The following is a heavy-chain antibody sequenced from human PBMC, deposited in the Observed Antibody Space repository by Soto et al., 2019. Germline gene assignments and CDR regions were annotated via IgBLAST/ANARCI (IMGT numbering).Heavy chain of an antibody. V-gene: IGHV3-30*03. D-gene: IGHD2-15*01. CDR2: ISYDGSNK. Sequence: GGSLRLSCAASGFTFSSYGMHWVRQAPGKGLEWVAVISYDGSNKYYADSVKGRFTISRDNSKNTLYLQMNSLRAEDTAVYYCAVGYCSGGSCSSYYYYGMDVWGQGTTVTVSS. CDR1: GFTFSSYG. CDR3: AVGYCSGGSCSSYYYYGMDV. J-gene: IGHJ6*02.